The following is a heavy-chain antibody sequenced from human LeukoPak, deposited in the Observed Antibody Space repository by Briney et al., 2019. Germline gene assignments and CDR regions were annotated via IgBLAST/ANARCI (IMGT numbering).Heavy chain of an antibody. V-gene: IGHV1-8*01. CDR1: GYTFTSYD. CDR3: ARGGGYCSSTSCSDNWFDP. D-gene: IGHD2-2*01. Sequence: ASVKVSCTASGYTFTSYDINWVRQATGQGLEWMGWMNPNSGNTGYAQKFQGRVTMTRNTSISTAYMELSSLRSEDTAVYYCARGGGYCSSTSCSDNWFDPWGQGTLVTVSS. J-gene: IGHJ5*02. CDR2: MNPNSGNT.